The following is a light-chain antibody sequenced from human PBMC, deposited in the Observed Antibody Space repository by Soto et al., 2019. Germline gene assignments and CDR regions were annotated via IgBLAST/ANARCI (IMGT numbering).Light chain of an antibody. CDR1: QSISNC. J-gene: IGKJ4*01. Sequence: IQVTKSASSLSPSVADRVTFIFRASQSISNCLAWYQQKPGKAPKLLIYKASTLQSGVPSRFSGSASGTDFTLTISSLQPDDFATYYCQQYYGYPLAFGRGTKVHI. V-gene: IGKV1-5*03. CDR3: QQYYGYPLA. CDR2: KAS.